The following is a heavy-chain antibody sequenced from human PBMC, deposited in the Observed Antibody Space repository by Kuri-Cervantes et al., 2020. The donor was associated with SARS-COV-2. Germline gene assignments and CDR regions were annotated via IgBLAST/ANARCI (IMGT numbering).Heavy chain of an antibody. D-gene: IGHD2-2*01. CDR1: GGSISSSSYY. J-gene: IGHJ2*01. V-gene: IGHV4-39*07. Sequence: GSLRLSCTVSGGSISSSSYYWGWIRQPPGKGLEWIGSIYYSGSTYYNPSLKSRVTISVDTSKNQFSLKLSSVTAADTAVYYCARSTSYWYFDLWGRGTLVTVSS. CDR3: ARSTSYWYFDL. CDR2: IYYSGST.